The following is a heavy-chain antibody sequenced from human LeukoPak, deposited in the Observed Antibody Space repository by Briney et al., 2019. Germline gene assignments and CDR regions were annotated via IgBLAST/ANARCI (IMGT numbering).Heavy chain of an antibody. Sequence: GASVKVSCKVSGYTLTELSMHWVRQAPGKGLEWMGGFDPEDGETIYAQKFQGRVTMTEDTSTDTAYMELSSLRSEDTAVYYCATDRITMVRGVIPLDYWGQGTLVTVSS. D-gene: IGHD3-10*01. CDR2: FDPEDGET. V-gene: IGHV1-24*01. CDR3: ATDRITMVRGVIPLDY. CDR1: GYTLTELS. J-gene: IGHJ4*02.